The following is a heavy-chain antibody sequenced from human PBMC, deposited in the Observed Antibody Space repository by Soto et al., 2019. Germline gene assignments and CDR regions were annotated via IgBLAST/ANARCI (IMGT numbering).Heavy chain of an antibody. CDR2: INPNSGGT. D-gene: IGHD3-22*01. CDR3: ARATMIVAHFQH. V-gene: IGHV1-2*02. J-gene: IGHJ1*01. CDR1: GYTFTGYY. Sequence: GDSVKVSCKASGYTFTGYYMHWVRQAPGQGLEWMGWINPNSGGTNYAQKFQGRVTMTRDTSISTAYMELSRLRSDDTAVYYCARATMIVAHFQHWGQGTLVTVSS.